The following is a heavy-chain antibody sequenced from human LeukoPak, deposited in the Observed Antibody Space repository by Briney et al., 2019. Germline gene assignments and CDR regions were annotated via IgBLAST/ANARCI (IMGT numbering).Heavy chain of an antibody. Sequence: PGGSLRLSCAASGFTFSGYSMNWVRQAPGKGLEWVPSISSSSSYIYYADSVKGRFTISRDNAKNSLYLQMNSLRAEDTAVHYCARDDAGEYYDILTGYYQTYYYYGMDVWGKGTTVTVSS. CDR3: ARDDAGEYYDILTGYYQTYYYYGMDV. CDR1: GFTFSGYS. V-gene: IGHV3-21*01. D-gene: IGHD3-9*01. J-gene: IGHJ6*04. CDR2: ISSSSSYI.